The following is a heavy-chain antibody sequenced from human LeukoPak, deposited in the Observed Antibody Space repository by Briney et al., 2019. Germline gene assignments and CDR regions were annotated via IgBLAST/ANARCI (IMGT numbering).Heavy chain of an antibody. Sequence: GRSLRLSCAASGFTFSSYAMHWVRQAPGKGLEWVAVISYDGSNKYYADSVKGRFTISRDNSKNTLYLQMNSLRAEDTAVYYCARDKIAAAGTKYFQHWGQGTLVTVSS. J-gene: IGHJ1*01. CDR1: GFTFSSYA. CDR2: ISYDGSNK. CDR3: ARDKIAAAGTKYFQH. D-gene: IGHD6-13*01. V-gene: IGHV3-30-3*01.